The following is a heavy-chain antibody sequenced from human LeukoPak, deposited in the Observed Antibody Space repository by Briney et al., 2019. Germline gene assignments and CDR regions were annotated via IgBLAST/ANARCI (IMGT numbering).Heavy chain of an antibody. V-gene: IGHV4-30-2*01. J-gene: IGHJ4*02. CDR2: IYHSGST. CDR1: GGSISSGGYS. D-gene: IGHD3-9*01. CDR3: ARVLRYLDWPSDY. Sequence: SGTLSLTCAVSGGSISSGGYSWSWIRQPPGKGLEWIGYIYHSGSTYYNPSLKSRVTISVDTSKTQFSLKLSSVTAADTAMYYCARVLRYLDWPSDYWGQGTLVTVSS.